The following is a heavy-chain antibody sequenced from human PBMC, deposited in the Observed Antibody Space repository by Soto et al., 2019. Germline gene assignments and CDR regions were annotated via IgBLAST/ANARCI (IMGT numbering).Heavy chain of an antibody. D-gene: IGHD1-1*01. V-gene: IGHV3-30*18. Sequence: PGGSLRLSCVVSGLTFSDYGFHWVRLAPGKGLDWVAAISYDGSFVYYADSVRGRFTISRDNSRNTLDLQMNTLRHEDTAVYYCAKERGRNRNFAMDVWGQGTSVTVSS. CDR1: GLTFSDYG. J-gene: IGHJ6*02. CDR2: ISYDGSFV. CDR3: AKERGRNRNFAMDV.